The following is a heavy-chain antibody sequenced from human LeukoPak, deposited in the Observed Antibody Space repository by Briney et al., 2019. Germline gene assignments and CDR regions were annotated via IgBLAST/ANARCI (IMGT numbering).Heavy chain of an antibody. CDR3: TRGNHYGSDY. V-gene: IGHV3-74*01. J-gene: IGHJ4*02. Sequence: GGSLRLSCAAASGFTFSTYWMHWVRQAPGKGLVWVSGINSDGRTTSNADSVMGRFTISRDNAKKMLYLQMNSLGAEDTAVYYCTRGNHYGSDYWGQGTLVTVSS. CDR2: INSDGRTT. CDR1: GFTFSTYW. D-gene: IGHD3-10*01.